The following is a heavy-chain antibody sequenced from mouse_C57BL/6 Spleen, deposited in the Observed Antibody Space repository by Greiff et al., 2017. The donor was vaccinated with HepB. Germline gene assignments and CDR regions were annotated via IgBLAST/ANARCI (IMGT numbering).Heavy chain of an antibody. V-gene: IGHV1-55*01. D-gene: IGHD1-1*01. CDR1: GYTFTSYW. CDR3: ATPMTTGVAQGY. J-gene: IGHJ2*01. Sequence: QVQLQQPGAELVKPGASVKMSCKASGYTFTSYWITWVQQRPGQGLEWIGDIYPGSGSTNYNEKFKSKATLTVDTSSSTAYMQLSSLTSEDSAVYYCATPMTTGVAQGYWGQGTTLTVSS. CDR2: IYPGSGST.